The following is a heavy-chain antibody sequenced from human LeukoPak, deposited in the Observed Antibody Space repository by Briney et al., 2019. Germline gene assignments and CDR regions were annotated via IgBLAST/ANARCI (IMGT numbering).Heavy chain of an antibody. J-gene: IGHJ4*02. CDR2: ISGAGVTI. V-gene: IGHV3-23*01. D-gene: IGHD2/OR15-2a*01. Sequence: GGSLRLSCVASGFTFSSYGMNWVRQAPGKGLEWVSAISGAGVTIFYADSVKGRFTVSRDNSRNTLYQQMNSLRAEDTAVYYCAKGTSMNTFFDYWGQGTLVTVSS. CDR3: AKGTSMNTFFDY. CDR1: GFTFSSYG.